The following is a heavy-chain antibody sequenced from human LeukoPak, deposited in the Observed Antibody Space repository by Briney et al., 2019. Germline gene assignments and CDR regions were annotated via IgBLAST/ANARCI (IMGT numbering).Heavy chain of an antibody. CDR1: GGSISSGDYY. D-gene: IGHD2-15*01. V-gene: IGHV4-39*07. CDR3: ARYAAGYYYFYMDV. CDR2: INPGGST. Sequence: SETLSLTCTVSGGSISSGDYYWSWIRQPPGKGLEWIGEINPGGSTDYNPSLKSRVTISMDTSKNQFSLNLTSVSAADTAVYYCARYAAGYYYFYMDVWGKGTSVTVSS. J-gene: IGHJ6*03.